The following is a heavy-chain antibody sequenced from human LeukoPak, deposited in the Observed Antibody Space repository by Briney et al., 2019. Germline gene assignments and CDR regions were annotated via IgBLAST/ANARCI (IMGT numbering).Heavy chain of an antibody. D-gene: IGHD6-6*01. CDR2: LIPIFNTP. CDR3: ATTGMAARPPYYYSHMDV. V-gene: IGHV1-69*13. Sequence: ASVKVSCKASGGTFSSYGFNWVRQAPGQGLEWRGGLIPIFNTPNYAQKFRGRVSITADESASTAYMELSSLRSEDTAMYYCATTGMAARPPYYYSHMDVWGNGTTVIVSS. CDR1: GGTFSSYG. J-gene: IGHJ6*03.